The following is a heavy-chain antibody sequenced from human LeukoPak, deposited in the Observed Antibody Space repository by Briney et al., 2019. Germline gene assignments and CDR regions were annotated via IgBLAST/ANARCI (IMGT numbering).Heavy chain of an antibody. CDR2: INPNSGGT. CDR1: GYTFTGYY. V-gene: IGHV1-2*04. D-gene: IGHD3-22*01. J-gene: IGHJ6*02. CDR3: ARVGPYDSSGYNHYYYYYGMDV. Sequence: ASVKVSCKASGYTFTGYYMHWVRQAPGQGLEWMGWINPNSGGTNYAQKFQGWVTMTRDTSISTAYMELSSLRSEDTAVYYCARVGPYDSSGYNHYYYYYGMDVWGQGTTVTVSS.